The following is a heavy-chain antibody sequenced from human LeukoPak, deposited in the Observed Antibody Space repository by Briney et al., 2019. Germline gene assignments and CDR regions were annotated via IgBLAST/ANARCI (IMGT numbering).Heavy chain of an antibody. Sequence: SVKVSCKPSGYTFTSYAITWVRQAPGQGLEWMGWISAYNGNTNYAQKLQGRVTMTTDTSTNTAYMELRSLRSDDTAVYYCARGLQENLAWLQAFTAFDIWGQGTMVTVSS. CDR3: ARGLQENLAWLQAFTAFDI. CDR2: ISAYNGNT. V-gene: IGHV1-18*01. CDR1: GYTFTSYA. D-gene: IGHD4-11*01. J-gene: IGHJ3*02.